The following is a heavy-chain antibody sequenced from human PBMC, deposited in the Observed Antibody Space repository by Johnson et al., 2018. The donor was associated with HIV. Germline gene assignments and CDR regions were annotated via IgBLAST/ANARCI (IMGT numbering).Heavy chain of an antibody. V-gene: IGHV3-15*01. Sequence: VQLVESGGGLVKPGGSLRLSCAASGFTFSNAWMSWVRQPPGKGLAWVGRIKRKTDGRTTDYAEPVKGRLTISRDDSKITLYLQMNSLKTEDTAVYYCTTDLASDAFDIRGQGTMVTVSS. CDR2: IKRKTDGRTT. CDR1: GFTFSNAW. CDR3: TTDLASDAFDI. J-gene: IGHJ3*02.